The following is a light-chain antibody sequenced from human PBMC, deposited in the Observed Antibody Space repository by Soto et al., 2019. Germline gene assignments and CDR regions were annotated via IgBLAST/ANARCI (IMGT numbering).Light chain of an antibody. CDR2: DVS. J-gene: IGLJ1*01. CDR1: SSDVGGYNY. CDR3: SSYTSSSTLLYV. Sequence: QSELSQPGSECGSPGRSITITCTGTSSDVGGYNYVSWYQQHPGKAPKLMIYDVSNRPSGVSNRFSGSKSGNTASLTISGLQAEDEADYYCSSYTSSSTLLYVFGTGTKVTVL. V-gene: IGLV2-14*01.